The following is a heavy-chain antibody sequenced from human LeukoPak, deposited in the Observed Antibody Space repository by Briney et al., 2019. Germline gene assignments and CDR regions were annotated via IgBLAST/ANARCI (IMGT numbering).Heavy chain of an antibody. J-gene: IGHJ4*02. CDR1: GYTFTSYD. D-gene: IGHD1-26*01. CDR2: MNPNSGNT. Sequence: ASVTVSCKASGYTFTSYDINWVRQAPGQGLEWMGWMNPNSGNTGYAQKFQGRVTMTRNTSISTAYMELSSLRSEDTAVYYCARGVVGATTSEYYFDYWGQGTLVTVSS. CDR3: ARGVVGATTSEYYFDY. V-gene: IGHV1-8*01.